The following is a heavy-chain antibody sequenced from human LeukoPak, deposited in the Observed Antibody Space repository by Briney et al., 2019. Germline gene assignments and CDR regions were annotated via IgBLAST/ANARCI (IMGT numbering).Heavy chain of an antibody. CDR1: GYIFTSYW. CDR2: IYPGDSDT. CDR3: ARLGWRWAAAGTENPGRGEHQFDY. Sequence: GESLKISCKGSGYIFTSYWIGWVRQMPGKGLEWMGIIYPGDSDTRYSPSFQGQVTISADKSISTAYLQWSSLKASDTAMYYCARLGWRWAAAGTENPGRGEHQFDYWGQGTLVTVSS. V-gene: IGHV5-51*01. J-gene: IGHJ4*02. D-gene: IGHD6-13*01.